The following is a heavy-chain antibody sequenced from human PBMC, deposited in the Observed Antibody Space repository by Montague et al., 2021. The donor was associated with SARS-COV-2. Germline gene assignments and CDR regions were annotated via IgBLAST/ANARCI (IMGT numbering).Heavy chain of an antibody. D-gene: IGHD1-1*01. CDR1: GDSIRNSDYS. CDR3: AKRTRYPQNDVGF. J-gene: IGHJ4*02. CDR2: TYNGGTT. Sequence: SETLSLTCTVSGDSIRNSDYSWGRVRQPPGKGLEWIGNTYNGGTTFSTXXLKSPVTMFVDTSKNPFSLKLSSVTAADTAVYYCAKRTRYPQNDVGFWGQGTLVTVSS. V-gene: IGHV4-39*01.